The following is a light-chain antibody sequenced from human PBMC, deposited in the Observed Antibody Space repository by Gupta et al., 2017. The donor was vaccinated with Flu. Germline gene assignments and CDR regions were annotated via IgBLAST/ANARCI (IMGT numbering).Light chain of an antibody. CDR3: SSYTSATTPYV. J-gene: IGLJ1*01. CDR2: EVN. CDR1: SSDVGGYNS. V-gene: IGLV2-14*01. Sequence: ITISCTGTSSDVGGYNSVSWFQQHPGNAPKLFIYEVNNRPSGVSDRFSGSKSGNTASLTISGLQAEDEADYYCSSYTSATTPYVFGTGTKVTVL.